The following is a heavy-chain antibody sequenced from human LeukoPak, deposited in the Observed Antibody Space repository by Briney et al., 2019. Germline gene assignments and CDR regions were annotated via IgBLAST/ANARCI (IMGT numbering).Heavy chain of an antibody. Sequence: GGSLRLSYAASGFTFSSYSMNWVRQAPGKGLEWVSSISSSSSYIYYADSVKGRFTISRDNAKNSLYLQMNSLRAEDTAVYYCARGHYYDSSGYYYVDAFDIWGQGTMVTVSS. CDR1: GFTFSSYS. CDR3: ARGHYYDSSGYYYVDAFDI. J-gene: IGHJ3*02. CDR2: ISSSSSYI. D-gene: IGHD3-22*01. V-gene: IGHV3-21*01.